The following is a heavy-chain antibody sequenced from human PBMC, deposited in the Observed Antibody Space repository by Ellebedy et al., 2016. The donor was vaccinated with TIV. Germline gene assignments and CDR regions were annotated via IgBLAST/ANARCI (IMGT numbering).Heavy chain of an antibody. CDR1: GFTFSTYG. D-gene: IGHD1-26*01. V-gene: IGHV3-30*03. J-gene: IGHJ3*02. Sequence: GGSLRLXXAASGFTFSTYGIHWVRQVPGKGLEWVAIISYDGNNGYYADSVRGRFTISRDNSKNTLYLQMDSLRGEDTAVYYCARDYGERGSTNAFDIWGQGTMVTVSS. CDR2: ISYDGNNG. CDR3: ARDYGERGSTNAFDI.